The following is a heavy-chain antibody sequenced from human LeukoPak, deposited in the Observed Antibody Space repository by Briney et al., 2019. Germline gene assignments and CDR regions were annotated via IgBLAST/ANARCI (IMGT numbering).Heavy chain of an antibody. CDR1: GVSFSGYY. Sequence: SETLSLTCAVYGVSFSGYYWSWIRQPPGKGLEWIGEINHSGSANYSPSLKSRVTISVDTSKNQFSLRLSSVTAADTAVYFCARSTLYSTWYPTWFWFDPWGQGTLVTVSS. CDR2: INHSGSA. CDR3: ARSTLYSTWYPTWFWFDP. D-gene: IGHD6-13*01. V-gene: IGHV4-34*01. J-gene: IGHJ5*02.